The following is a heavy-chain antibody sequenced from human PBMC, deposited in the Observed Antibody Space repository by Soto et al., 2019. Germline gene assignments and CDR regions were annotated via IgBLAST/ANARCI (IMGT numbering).Heavy chain of an antibody. Sequence: VASVKVSCKASGGTFSSYAISWVRQAPGQGLEWMGGIIPIFGTAKYSQKFQGRVTITRDTSASTAYMELSSLRSEDTAVYYCARGYSGYELDYWGQGTLVTVSS. CDR1: GGTFSSYA. J-gene: IGHJ4*02. V-gene: IGHV1-69*05. CDR2: IIPIFGTA. CDR3: ARGYSGYELDY. D-gene: IGHD5-12*01.